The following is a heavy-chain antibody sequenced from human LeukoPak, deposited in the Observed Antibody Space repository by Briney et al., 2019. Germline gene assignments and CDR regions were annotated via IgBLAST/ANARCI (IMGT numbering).Heavy chain of an antibody. CDR1: GFTFSTYW. CDR2: INSDGSST. Sequence: GGSLRLSCAASGFTFSTYWMHWVRQAPGKGLVWVSRINSDGSSTSHADSVKGRFTISRDNAKNTMYLQMNSLRAEDTAVYYCARGESGTYWFDYWGQGTLVTVSS. V-gene: IGHV3-74*01. D-gene: IGHD1-26*01. CDR3: ARGESGTYWFDY. J-gene: IGHJ4*02.